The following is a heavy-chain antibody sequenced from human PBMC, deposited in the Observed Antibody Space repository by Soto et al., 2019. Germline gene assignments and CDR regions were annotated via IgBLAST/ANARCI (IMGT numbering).Heavy chain of an antibody. CDR1: GFTMSNYW. CDR2: IKQDGSEK. D-gene: IGHD6-19*01. CDR3: AGGSGWLIDY. V-gene: IGHV3-7*04. Sequence: EVQLVESGGGLVQSGGSLRLSCAASGFTMSNYWMNWVRQAPGKGLEWVARIKQDGSEKYYVDSVEGRFAISRDNAKSSLNMQMNSLRAEDTAVYYCAGGSGWLIDYWGQGTLVTVSS. J-gene: IGHJ4*02.